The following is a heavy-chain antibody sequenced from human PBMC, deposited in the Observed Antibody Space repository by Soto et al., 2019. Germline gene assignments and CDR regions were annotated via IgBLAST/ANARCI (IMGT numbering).Heavy chain of an antibody. CDR2: INKDGGEK. V-gene: IGHV3-7*03. J-gene: IGHJ4*02. CDR1: GFRFSDYW. Sequence: GGSLRLSCAASGFRFSDYWMSLVRQSPGKGLEWVANINKDGGEKHYVDSVKGRFTISRDNAKNSLYLQMNSLRAEDTAVYYCARDGVGSGWFYWDLGTLITVFS. D-gene: IGHD6-19*01. CDR3: ARDGVGSGWFY.